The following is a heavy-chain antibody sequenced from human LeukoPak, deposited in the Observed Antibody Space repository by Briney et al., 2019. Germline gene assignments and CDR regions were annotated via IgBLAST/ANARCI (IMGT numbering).Heavy chain of an antibody. CDR3: ARDDLGTAAANSH. Sequence: SVKVSCKASGGTFSSYAISWVRQAPGQGLEWMGGIISIFGTANYAQKFQGRVTITTDESTSTAYMELSSLRSEDTAVYYCARDDLGTAAANSHWGQGTLVTVSS. J-gene: IGHJ4*02. CDR2: IISIFGTA. D-gene: IGHD6-13*01. V-gene: IGHV1-69*05. CDR1: GGTFSSYA.